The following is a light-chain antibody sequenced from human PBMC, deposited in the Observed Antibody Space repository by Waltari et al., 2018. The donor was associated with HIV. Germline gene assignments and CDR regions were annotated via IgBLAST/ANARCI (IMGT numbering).Light chain of an antibody. CDR3: QQYGSSPT. CDR2: GAS. J-gene: IGKJ1*01. V-gene: IGKV3-20*01. CDR1: ESVSRNY. Sequence: EIVLTQSPGTLSVSPGERATLSCRASESVSRNYLAWYQQKPGQAPRLLIFGASSRATGIPDRFSGSGSGTDFTLTISRLEPEDFALYYCQQYGSSPTFGQGTKVEI.